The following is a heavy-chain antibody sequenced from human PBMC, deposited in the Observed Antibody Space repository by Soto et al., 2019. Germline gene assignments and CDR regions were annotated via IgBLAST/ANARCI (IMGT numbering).Heavy chain of an antibody. D-gene: IGHD5-12*01. V-gene: IGHV3-72*01. CDR2: SRNKANSYTT. CDR1: GFTFSDRY. Sequence: EVQLVESGGGLVPPGGSLRLSCEVSGFTFSDRYMDWVRQAPGRGLEWVGRSRNKANSYTTEYATSVKGRFTVSRDDSKNLLFLQMNSLKTEDTAVYYCVRGYRGLDYWGQGALVTVSS. CDR3: VRGYRGLDY. J-gene: IGHJ4*02.